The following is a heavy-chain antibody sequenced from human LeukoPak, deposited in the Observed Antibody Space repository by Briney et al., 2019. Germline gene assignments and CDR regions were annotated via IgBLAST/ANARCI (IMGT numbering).Heavy chain of an antibody. Sequence: PGGSLRLSRAASGFTFSSYSMNWVRQAPGKGLEWVSSISSSSSYIYYADSVKGRFTISRDNAKNSLYLQMNSLRAEDTAVYYCARDLLTGWGSGGFDYWGQGTLVTVSS. D-gene: IGHD7-27*01. J-gene: IGHJ4*02. CDR3: ARDLLTGWGSGGFDY. CDR1: GFTFSSYS. V-gene: IGHV3-21*01. CDR2: ISSSSSYI.